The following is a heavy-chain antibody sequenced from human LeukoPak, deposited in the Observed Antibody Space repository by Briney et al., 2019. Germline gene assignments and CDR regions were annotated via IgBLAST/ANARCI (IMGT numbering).Heavy chain of an antibody. CDR2: ISSSGSTI. CDR3: ARDPYYYYMDV. V-gene: IGHV3-11*01. Sequence: GGSPRLSCAASGFTFSDYYMSWIRQAPGKGLEWVSYISSSGSTIYYADSVKGRFTISRDNAKNSLYLQMNSLRAEDTAVYYCARDPYYYYMDVWGKGTTVTVSS. J-gene: IGHJ6*03. CDR1: GFTFSDYY.